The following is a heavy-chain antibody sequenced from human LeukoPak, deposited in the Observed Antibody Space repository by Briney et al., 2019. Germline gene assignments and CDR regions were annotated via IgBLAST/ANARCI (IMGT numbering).Heavy chain of an antibody. CDR1: GFTFSSYG. J-gene: IGHJ6*03. D-gene: IGHD6-6*01. Sequence: GGSLRLSCAASGFTFSSYGMHWVRQAPGKGLEWVAVISYDGSNKYYADSVKGRFTISRDNSKNTLYLQMNSLRSEDTAVYYCARGPLMSPQISSEWSSIALISGRDYYYYYYMDVWGKGTTVTVSS. CDR2: ISYDGSNK. CDR3: ARGPLMSPQISSEWSSIALISGRDYYYYYYMDV. V-gene: IGHV3-30*03.